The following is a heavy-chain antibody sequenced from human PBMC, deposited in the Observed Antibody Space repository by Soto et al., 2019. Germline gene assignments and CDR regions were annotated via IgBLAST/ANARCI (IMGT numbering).Heavy chain of an antibody. Sequence: KPSETLSLTCTVSGGSISSSSYYWGWIRQPPGKGLGWIGSIYYSGSTYYNPSLKSRVTISVDTSKNQFSLKLSSVTAADTAVYYCASPEKYSSGWYISFDYWGQGTLVTVSS. CDR1: GGSISSSSYY. J-gene: IGHJ4*02. CDR3: ASPEKYSSGWYISFDY. D-gene: IGHD6-19*01. CDR2: IYYSGST. V-gene: IGHV4-39*01.